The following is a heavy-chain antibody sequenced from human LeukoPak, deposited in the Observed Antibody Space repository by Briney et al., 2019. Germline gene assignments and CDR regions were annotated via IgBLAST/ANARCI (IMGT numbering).Heavy chain of an antibody. Sequence: GESLKISCKASGYRFTNYWIGWVRQMPGKGLEWMTIIYPGDSETRYSPSFQGQVTISADKSISTAYLQWSSLKASDTAMYYCARRAAAGSYNWFDPWSQGTLVTVSS. J-gene: IGHJ5*02. CDR3: ARRAAAGSYNWFDP. CDR1: GYRFTNYW. D-gene: IGHD6-13*01. V-gene: IGHV5-51*01. CDR2: IYPGDSET.